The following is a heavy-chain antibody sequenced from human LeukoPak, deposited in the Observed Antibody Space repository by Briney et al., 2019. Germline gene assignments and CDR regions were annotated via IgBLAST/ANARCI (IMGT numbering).Heavy chain of an antibody. CDR3: ARDVRSRGDGYSYFDY. D-gene: IGHD5-24*01. CDR2: INPSGGST. J-gene: IGHJ4*02. V-gene: IGHV1-46*01. Sequence: ASVKVSCKASKYTLTSYYMHWVRQAPGQGLEWMGIINPSGGSTTYAQKFQGRVTMTRDTSTSTIYMELSGLRSEDTAVYYCARDVRSRGDGYSYFDYWGQGTLVTVSS. CDR1: KYTLTSYY.